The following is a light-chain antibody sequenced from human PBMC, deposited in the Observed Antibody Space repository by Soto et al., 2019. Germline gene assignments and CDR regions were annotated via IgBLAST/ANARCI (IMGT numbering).Light chain of an antibody. Sequence: DIQLTQSPSFLSASVGDRVTITCRASQGISSYLAWYQQKPGKAPKLLIYDASSLESGVPSRFSGSGSGTEFSLTISSLHPEDVATYYCQQVDSYPRTFGQGTKVDIK. V-gene: IGKV1-9*01. CDR1: QGISSY. CDR3: QQVDSYPRT. J-gene: IGKJ1*01. CDR2: DAS.